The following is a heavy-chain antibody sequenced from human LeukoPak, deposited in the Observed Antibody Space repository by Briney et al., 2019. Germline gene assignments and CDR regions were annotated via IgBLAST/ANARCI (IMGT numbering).Heavy chain of an antibody. CDR1: GGSISSGGYY. V-gene: IGHV4-31*03. D-gene: IGHD3-22*01. Sequence: SQTLSLTCTVSGGSISSGGYYWSWIRQHPGKGLEWIGYIYYSGSTYYNPSLKSRVTISVDTSKNQFSLKLSSVTAADTAVYYCARYTYYYDSSGYYYPYTWFDPRGQGTLVTVSS. J-gene: IGHJ5*02. CDR2: IYYSGST. CDR3: ARYTYYYDSSGYYYPYTWFDP.